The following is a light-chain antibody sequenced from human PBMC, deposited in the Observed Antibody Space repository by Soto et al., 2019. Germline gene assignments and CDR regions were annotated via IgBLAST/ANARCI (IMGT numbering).Light chain of an antibody. J-gene: IGLJ2*01. V-gene: IGLV2-14*01. CDR1: SSDVGGYNY. CDR3: SSYTSSSTLL. CDR2: DVD. Sequence: QSALTQPASVSGSPGQSITISCIGTSSDVGGYNYVSWYQQHPGKAPKLMIYDVDNRPLGVSNRFSGSKSGNTASLTISGLQAEDEADYYCSSYTSSSTLLFGGGTKVTV.